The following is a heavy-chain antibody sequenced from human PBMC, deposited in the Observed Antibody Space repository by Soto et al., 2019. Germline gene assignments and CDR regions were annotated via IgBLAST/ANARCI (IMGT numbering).Heavy chain of an antibody. Sequence: GGSLRLSCAASGFTLSSYWMSWIRPVPGKRLEWVANTKADGSEMYLIDSLAGRFTISRDKARNTVSLQMNNLRVEDTALYECVRDGRGGWHLESWGQGTLVAFSS. CDR1: GFTLSSYW. J-gene: IGHJ4*02. V-gene: IGHV3-7*01. D-gene: IGHD1-1*01. CDR2: TKADGSEM. CDR3: VRDGRGGWHLES.